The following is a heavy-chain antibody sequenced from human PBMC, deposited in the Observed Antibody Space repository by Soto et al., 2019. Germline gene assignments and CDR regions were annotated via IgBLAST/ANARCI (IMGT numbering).Heavy chain of an antibody. CDR3: ARSRLYYDSYGMDV. D-gene: IGHD3-22*01. CDR1: GGTFSSYA. Sequence: QVQLVQSGAEVKKPGSSVKVSCKASGGTFSSYAISWVRQAPGQGLEWMGGIIPIFGTANYAQKFQGRVNITADECTSTDYMELSSLRSEDKAVYYCARSRLYYDSYGMDVWGQGPTVTVSS. V-gene: IGHV1-69*01. J-gene: IGHJ6*02. CDR2: IIPIFGTA.